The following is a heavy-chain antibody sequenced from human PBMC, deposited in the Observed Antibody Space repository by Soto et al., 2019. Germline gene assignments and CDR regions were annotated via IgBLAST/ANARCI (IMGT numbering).Heavy chain of an antibody. Sequence: ASVKVSCKASGYTFTSYGISWVRQAPGQGLEWMGWISAYNGNTNYAQKLQGRVTMTTDTSTSTAYMELRSLRSDDTAVYYCASVCGFCSGGSCYSESLRYGMDVWGQGTTVTVSS. D-gene: IGHD2-15*01. CDR2: ISAYNGNT. V-gene: IGHV1-18*01. J-gene: IGHJ6*02. CDR3: ASVCGFCSGGSCYSESLRYGMDV. CDR1: GYTFTSYG.